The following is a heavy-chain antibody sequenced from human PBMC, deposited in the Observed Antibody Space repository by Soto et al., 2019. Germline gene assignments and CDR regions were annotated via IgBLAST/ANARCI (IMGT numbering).Heavy chain of an antibody. V-gene: IGHV3-33*01. Sequence: GGSLRVSCAASGCTFGSYGMHWVRQAPGKGLEWVAVIWYDGSNKYYADSVKGRFTISRDNSKNTLYLQMNSLRAEDTAVYYCATPYQPLLPTPFDYWGPGTLVTVSS. CDR1: GCTFGSYG. CDR2: IWYDGSNK. J-gene: IGHJ4*02. CDR3: ATPYQPLLPTPFDY. D-gene: IGHD2-2*01.